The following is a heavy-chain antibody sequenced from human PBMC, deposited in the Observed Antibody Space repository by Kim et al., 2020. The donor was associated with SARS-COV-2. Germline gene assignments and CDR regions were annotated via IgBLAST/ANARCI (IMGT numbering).Heavy chain of an antibody. CDR2: INTDGTAT. D-gene: IGHD2-21*02. Sequence: GGSLRLSCAASGFTFSGYWMHWVRQAPGKGLVWVSRINTDGTATTYADSVQGRFIISRDNAKNTLDLQMNSLTANNTAVYYCTRGGADGGYSTWGFWGQGPLVPVPS. J-gene: IGHJ4*02. CDR3: TRGGADGGYSTWGF. CDR1: GFTFSGYW. V-gene: IGHV3-74*01.